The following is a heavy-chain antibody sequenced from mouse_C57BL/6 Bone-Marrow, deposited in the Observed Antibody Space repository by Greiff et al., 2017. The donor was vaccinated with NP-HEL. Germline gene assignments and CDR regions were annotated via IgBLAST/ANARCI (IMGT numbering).Heavy chain of an antibody. CDR1: GYTFTSYG. D-gene: IGHD2-4*01. CDR3: ARYDYDAWFAY. Sequence: QVQLQQSGAELARPGASVKLSCKASGYTFTSYGISWVKQRTGQGLEWIGEIYPRSGNTYYIEKFKGKATLTADKSSSTAYMELRSLTSEDSAVYFCARYDYDAWFAYGGQGTLVTVSA. J-gene: IGHJ3*01. V-gene: IGHV1-81*01. CDR2: IYPRSGNT.